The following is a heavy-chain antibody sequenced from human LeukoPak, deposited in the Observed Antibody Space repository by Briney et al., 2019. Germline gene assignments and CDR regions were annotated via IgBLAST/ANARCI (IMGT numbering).Heavy chain of an antibody. Sequence: GGSLRLACAASGFTFNLYGIHWVRQAPGKGLEGVSLIWFDGSKKYYTDSVKGRFTISRDNSNKMVYLQMNSLRAEDTAVYSCARDIGGYCDYAGAFDIWGQGTMVSVSS. CDR3: ARDIGGYCDYAGAFDI. CDR2: IWFDGSKK. J-gene: IGHJ3*02. D-gene: IGHD4-17*01. V-gene: IGHV3-33*01. CDR1: GFTFNLYG.